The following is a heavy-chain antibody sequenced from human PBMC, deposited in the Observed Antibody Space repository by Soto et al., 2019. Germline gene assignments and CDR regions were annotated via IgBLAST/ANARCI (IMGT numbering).Heavy chain of an antibody. Sequence: GGSLRLSCAASGFTFSSYGMHWVRQAPGKGLEWVAVISYDGSNKYYADSVKGRFTISRDNSKNTLYLQMNSLRAEDTAVYYCAKDQINAYYYDSSGYYYGYWGQGTLVTVSS. D-gene: IGHD3-22*01. CDR1: GFTFSSYG. V-gene: IGHV3-30*18. CDR3: AKDQINAYYYDSSGYYYGY. CDR2: ISYDGSNK. J-gene: IGHJ4*02.